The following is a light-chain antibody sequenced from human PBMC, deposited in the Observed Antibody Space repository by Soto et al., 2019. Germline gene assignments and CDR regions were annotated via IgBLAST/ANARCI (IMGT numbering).Light chain of an antibody. CDR2: EVS. CDR1: QSVLHSDGETY. Sequence: DIVMTQTPLSLSVTPGQPSSISFNASQSVLHSDGETYLYLYLQKPGQPPQLLIYEVSNRFSGVPDRFSGSGSGTDFTLKISRGEAEDVGVYYCMQRKQLPVTFGQGTKVDI. CDR3: MQRKQLPVT. J-gene: IGKJ1*01. V-gene: IGKV2D-29*01.